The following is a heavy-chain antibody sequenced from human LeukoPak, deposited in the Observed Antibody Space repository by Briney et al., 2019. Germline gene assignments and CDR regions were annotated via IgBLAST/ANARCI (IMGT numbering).Heavy chain of an antibody. V-gene: IGHV3-23*01. Sequence: PGGSLRLSCAASGFTFSDYYMSWVRQAPGKGLEWVSAISGSGGSTYYADSVKGRFTISRDNSKNTLYLQMNSLRAEDTAVYYCAKVGVLRYFDWLLPFDPWGQGTLVTVSS. CDR2: ISGSGGST. D-gene: IGHD3-9*01. CDR1: GFTFSDYY. J-gene: IGHJ5*02. CDR3: AKVGVLRYFDWLLPFDP.